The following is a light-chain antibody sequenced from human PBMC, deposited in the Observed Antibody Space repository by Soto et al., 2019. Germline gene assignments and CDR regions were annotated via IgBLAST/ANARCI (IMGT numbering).Light chain of an antibody. CDR3: SSYTSSRTLV. Sequence: QSALTQPASVSGSPGQSITISCTGTSSDVGGYNYVSWYQQHPGKAPKLMIYEVSYRPSGVYNRFSGSKSGNTASLTISRLQAEDDDDYYCSSYTSSRTLVFGGGTKLTVL. CDR2: EVS. J-gene: IGLJ2*01. CDR1: SSDVGGYNY. V-gene: IGLV2-14*01.